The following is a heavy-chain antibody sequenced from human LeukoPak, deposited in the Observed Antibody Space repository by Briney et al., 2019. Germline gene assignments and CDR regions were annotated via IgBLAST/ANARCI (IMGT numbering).Heavy chain of an antibody. J-gene: IGHJ3*02. Sequence: GPSLRLSCAASGLTVSRYSTNWVRQAPGKGLEWVSSISSSSSYICYADSVKSRFTISRDNAKNSLYLQMNSVRAEDTAVYYCARDDSSSLYCAFDIWGQGTRVTVSS. CDR3: ARDDSSSLYCAFDI. CDR2: ISSSSSYI. D-gene: IGHD6-13*01. CDR1: GLTVSRYS. V-gene: IGHV3-21*01.